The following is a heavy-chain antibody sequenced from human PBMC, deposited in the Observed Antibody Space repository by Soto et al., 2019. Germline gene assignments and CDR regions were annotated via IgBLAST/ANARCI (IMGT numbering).Heavy chain of an antibody. Sequence: SWARQAPGKGLEWLANIKQDGSEQHYVDSVKGRFSISRDNAQNSLFLHMSSLRDEDTAVYYCARGSSLNYWGQGTLVTVSS. D-gene: IGHD6-13*01. J-gene: IGHJ4*02. V-gene: IGHV3-7*01. CDR3: ARGSSLNY. CDR2: IKQDGSEQ.